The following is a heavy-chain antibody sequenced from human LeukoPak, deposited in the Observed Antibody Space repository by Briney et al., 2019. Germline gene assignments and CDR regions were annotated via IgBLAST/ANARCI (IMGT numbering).Heavy chain of an antibody. V-gene: IGHV4-4*07. CDR2: IYTSGST. CDR3: ARGVRWEWELQGAYFDY. Sequence: SETLSLTCTVSGGSISSYYWSWIRQPAGKGLEWIGRIYTSGSTNYNPSLKSRVTMSVDTSKNQFFLKLSSVTAADTAVYYCARGVRWEWELQGAYFDYWGQGTLVTVSS. CDR1: GGSISSYY. J-gene: IGHJ4*02. D-gene: IGHD1-26*01.